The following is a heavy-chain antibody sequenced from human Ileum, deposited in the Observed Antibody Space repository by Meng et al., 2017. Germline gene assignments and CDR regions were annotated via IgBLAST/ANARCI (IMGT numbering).Heavy chain of an antibody. D-gene: IGHD3-22*01. CDR3: AFGVCGSNCYYLES. V-gene: IGHV3-30*03. Sequence: QVQLVESGGGVVQPGGSLRLSCAASGFTFSSYGMHWVRQAPGKGLEWVALMSLDGSKIFYGDSVKGRFTISRDNSKNTLYLQMNSLRAEDTAVYYCAFGVCGSNCYYLESWGQGTLVTVSS. J-gene: IGHJ4*02. CDR1: GFTFSSYG. CDR2: MSLDGSKI.